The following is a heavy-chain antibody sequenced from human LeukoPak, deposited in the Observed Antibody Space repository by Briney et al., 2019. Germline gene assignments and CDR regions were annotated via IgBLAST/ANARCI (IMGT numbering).Heavy chain of an antibody. Sequence: SETLSLTCTVSGGSFSNSNYYWSWIRQPPEKELEWIASINYGGTTYYNPSLKSRVTISVDTSKSQFSLRLSSVTAADTAVYLCARYVVYGSGKYYFDYWGQGSLVAVSS. CDR2: INYGGTT. D-gene: IGHD3-10*01. V-gene: IGHV4-39*01. J-gene: IGHJ4*02. CDR1: GGSFSNSNYY. CDR3: ARYVVYGSGKYYFDY.